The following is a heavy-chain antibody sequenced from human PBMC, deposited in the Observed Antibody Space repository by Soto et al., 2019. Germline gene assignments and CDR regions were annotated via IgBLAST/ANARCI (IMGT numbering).Heavy chain of an antibody. J-gene: IGHJ4*02. V-gene: IGHV4-61*01. CDR3: ARGVYGAYLDY. CDR2: IEHHGRT. D-gene: IGHD3-10*01. Sequence: SETLSLTCIVSCESISSSSYYWSWVRQPPGKGLEWIAYIEHHGRTECKPSLQSRVTISRDSSLNQFSLSLHSVTPADTAVYFCARGVYGAYLDYWGQGALVTVSS. CDR1: CESISSSSYY.